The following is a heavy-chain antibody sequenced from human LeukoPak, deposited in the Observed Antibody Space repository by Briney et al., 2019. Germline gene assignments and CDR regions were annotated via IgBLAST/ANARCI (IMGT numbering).Heavy chain of an antibody. D-gene: IGHD3-16*01. J-gene: IGHJ4*02. CDR2: IRQDGSEK. Sequence: GGSLRLSCAASGFSFSNYRMTWVRQAPGKGLEWVANIRQDGSEKHYVDSVKGRFTISRDNAKNSLYLQMNSLRAEDTAVYYCANGQGGFQYWGQGTLVSVSS. CDR3: ANGQGGFQY. CDR1: GFSFSNYR. V-gene: IGHV3-7*01.